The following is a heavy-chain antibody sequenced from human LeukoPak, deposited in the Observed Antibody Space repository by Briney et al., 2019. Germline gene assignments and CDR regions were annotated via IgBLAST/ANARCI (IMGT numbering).Heavy chain of an antibody. D-gene: IGHD2-2*02. V-gene: IGHV1-2*06. CDR1: GYTFTGYY. Sequence: ASVKVSCNASGYTFTGYYMHWVRQAPGQGLEWMGRINPNSGGTNYAQKFQGRVTMTRDTSISTVYVELSRLRSDDTAVYYCARDHTPLDDIVVVPAAINHPWGQGTLVTVSS. J-gene: IGHJ5*02. CDR2: INPNSGGT. CDR3: ARDHTPLDDIVVVPAAINHP.